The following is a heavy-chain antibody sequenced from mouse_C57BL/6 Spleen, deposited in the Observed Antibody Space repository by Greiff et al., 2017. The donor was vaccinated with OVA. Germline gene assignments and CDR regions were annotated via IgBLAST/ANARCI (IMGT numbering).Heavy chain of an antibody. CDR1: GYSITSGYY. CDR3: ARGADGQLRLLYYFDY. D-gene: IGHD3-2*02. CDR2: ISYDGSN. J-gene: IGHJ2*01. Sequence: EVKLVESGPGLVKPSQSLSLTCSVTGYSITSGYYWNWIRQFPGNKLEWMGYISYDGSNNYNPSLKNRISITRDTSKNQFFLKLNSVTTEDTATYYCARGADGQLRLLYYFDYWGQGTTLTVSS. V-gene: IGHV3-6*01.